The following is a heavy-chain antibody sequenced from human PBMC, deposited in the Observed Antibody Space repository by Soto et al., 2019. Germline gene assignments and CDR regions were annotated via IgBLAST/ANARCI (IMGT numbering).Heavy chain of an antibody. D-gene: IGHD2-15*01. J-gene: IGHJ5*02. CDR3: ARDLGYCRSGTCYREWFDP. Sequence: QVQLVQSGAEVKKPGASVKVSCKASGYTFTTHGISWVRQAPGQGLEWMGWVSGDNGHTNYAQSLQCRVTMTTDTSTNTAYLELTSLRSDDTAVYYCARDLGYCRSGTCYREWFDPWGQGTLVTVSS. V-gene: IGHV1-18*01. CDR2: VSGDNGHT. CDR1: GYTFTTHG.